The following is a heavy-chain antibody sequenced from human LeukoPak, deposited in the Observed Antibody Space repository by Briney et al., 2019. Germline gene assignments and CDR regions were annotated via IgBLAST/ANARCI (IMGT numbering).Heavy chain of an antibody. CDR1: GYTFTSYD. CDR3: ARRAVGTDAFDI. D-gene: IGHD1-26*01. Sequence: ASVKVSCKASGYTFTSYDINWVRQATGQGLEWMGWMNPSSGNTGYAQKFQGRVTMTRNTSISTAYMELSSLRSEDTAVYYCARRAVGTDAFDIWGQGTVVTVSS. V-gene: IGHV1-8*01. J-gene: IGHJ3*02. CDR2: MNPSSGNT.